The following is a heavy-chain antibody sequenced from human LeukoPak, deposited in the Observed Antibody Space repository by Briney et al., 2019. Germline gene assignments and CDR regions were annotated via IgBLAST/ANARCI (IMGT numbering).Heavy chain of an antibody. CDR2: IDSDGSTT. V-gene: IGHV3-74*01. J-gene: IGHJ4*02. Sequence: GGSLRLSCAASGFAFSSYWMHWVRQAPGKGLVWASRIDSDGSTTSYADSVKGRFTTSRDNAKNTLYLQMNSLRAEDTAVYYCARSVYDSGGYYRVLDYWGQGTLVTVSS. CDR1: GFAFSSYW. D-gene: IGHD3-22*01. CDR3: ARSVYDSGGYYRVLDY.